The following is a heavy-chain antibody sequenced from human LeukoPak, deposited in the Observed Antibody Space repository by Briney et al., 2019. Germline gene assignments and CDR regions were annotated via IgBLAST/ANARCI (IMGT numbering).Heavy chain of an antibody. CDR1: GFSFSTYG. Sequence: GGSLRLSCAASGFSFSTYGMSWVRQAPGKGLEWVSAITSTSSSTYYADSEKGRYTISRDNSKHTMYLEMNGLRAEDTAVYYCAKDDLYGKFDYWGQGTLVTVSS. V-gene: IGHV3-23*01. D-gene: IGHD4-17*01. J-gene: IGHJ4*02. CDR3: AKDDLYGKFDY. CDR2: ITSTSSST.